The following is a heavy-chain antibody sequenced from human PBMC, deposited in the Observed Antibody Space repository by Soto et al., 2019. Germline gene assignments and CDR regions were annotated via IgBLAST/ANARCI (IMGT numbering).Heavy chain of an antibody. J-gene: IGHJ4*02. CDR3: ARALSVVATGSLG. CDR1: GGTFSNHA. V-gene: IGHV1-69*12. Sequence: QVQLVQSGAEVKKPGSSVKVSCKASGGTFSNHAISWVRQAPGQGLEWMGGFIPIFATANYAQKFQGRVTITADAPTSTVYMELSSLRSEDTAVYYCARALSVVATGSLGWGQGTLVTVSS. D-gene: IGHD6-13*01. CDR2: FIPIFATA.